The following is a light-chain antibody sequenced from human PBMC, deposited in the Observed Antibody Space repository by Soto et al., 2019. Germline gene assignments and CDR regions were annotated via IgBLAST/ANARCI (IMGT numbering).Light chain of an antibody. J-gene: IGLJ2*01. Sequence: QSALTQPASVSGSPGQSITISCTGTSSDVGGYNCVSWFQQHPGKAPKLMIYDVNNRPSGVSNRFSGSKSGTTASLTISGLQAEDEAEYFCSSYAGTNTLVVFGGGTKLTVL. CDR2: DVN. CDR1: SSDVGGYNC. CDR3: SSYAGTNTLVV. V-gene: IGLV2-14*01.